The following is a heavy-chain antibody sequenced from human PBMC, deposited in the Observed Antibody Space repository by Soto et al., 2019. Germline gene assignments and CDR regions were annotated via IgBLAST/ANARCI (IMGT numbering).Heavy chain of an antibody. V-gene: IGHV3-23*01. J-gene: IGHJ2*01. Sequence: GGSLRLSCAASGFTFSSYWMHWVRQAPGKGLEWVSGISGSGTTTYYADSVKGRFTISRDNAKNTLSLQMNRLRADDTAVYYCAKNRGSGSYTNWNFDVWGRGTLVTVSS. D-gene: IGHD1-26*01. CDR3: AKNRGSGSYTNWNFDV. CDR2: ISGSGTTT. CDR1: GFTFSSYW.